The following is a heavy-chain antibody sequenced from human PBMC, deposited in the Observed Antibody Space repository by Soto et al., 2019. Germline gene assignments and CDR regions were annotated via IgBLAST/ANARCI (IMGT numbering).Heavy chain of an antibody. CDR2: IYYSGST. CDR1: GGSISSYY. Sequence: QVQLQESGPGLVKPSETLSLTCTVSGGSISSYYWSWIRQPPGKGLEWIGYIYYSGSTNYNPSLKSRATISVDTSKHQFSLKLSSVTAADTAVYYCARQFKADYIWGSYRYDDAFDIWGQGTMVTVSS. J-gene: IGHJ3*02. D-gene: IGHD3-16*02. V-gene: IGHV4-59*08. CDR3: ARQFKADYIWGSYRYDDAFDI.